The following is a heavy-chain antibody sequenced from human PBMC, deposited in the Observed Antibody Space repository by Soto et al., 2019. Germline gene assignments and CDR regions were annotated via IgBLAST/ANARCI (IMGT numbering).Heavy chain of an antibody. D-gene: IGHD6-13*01. V-gene: IGHV4-61*01. CDR3: ARGNIAASGTKFDP. CDR1: VDSVTSRSYY. Sequence: QVQLQESVPGLVKPSETLSLTCTGSVDSVTSRSYYWTWVRQPPGTGLEWMGYIYYSGNINYNPSLTSRFTIAVDTSTNQFALKLTSVTAADTAIYYGARGNIAASGTKFDPWGQGILVTVSS. CDR2: IYYSGNI. J-gene: IGHJ5*02.